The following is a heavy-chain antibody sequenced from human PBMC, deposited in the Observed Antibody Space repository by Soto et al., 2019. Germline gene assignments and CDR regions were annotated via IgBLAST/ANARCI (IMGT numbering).Heavy chain of an antibody. CDR1: GFTFDDYT. J-gene: IGHJ5*02. CDR3: ALITLGP. CDR2: ISWDGGST. D-gene: IGHD1-20*01. V-gene: IGHV3-43*01. Sequence: RLSCAASGFTFDDYTMHWVRQAPGKGLEWVSLISWDGGSTYYADSVKGRFTISRDNSKNSLYLQMNSLRTEDTALYYCALITLGPWGQGTLITVSS.